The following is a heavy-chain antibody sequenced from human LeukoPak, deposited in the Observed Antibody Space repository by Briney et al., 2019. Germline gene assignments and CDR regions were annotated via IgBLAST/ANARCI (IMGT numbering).Heavy chain of an antibody. D-gene: IGHD3-10*01. V-gene: IGHV1-69*04. CDR3: ARTSSRQDTMVRGVIPFDY. J-gene: IGHJ4*02. CDR1: GGTFSSYA. Sequence: GASVKVSCKASGGTFSSYAISWVRQAPGQGLEWMGRIIPILGIANYAQKFQGRVTITADKSTSTAYMELSSLRSEDTAVYCCARTSSRQDTMVRGVIPFDYWGQGTLVTVSS. CDR2: IIPILGIA.